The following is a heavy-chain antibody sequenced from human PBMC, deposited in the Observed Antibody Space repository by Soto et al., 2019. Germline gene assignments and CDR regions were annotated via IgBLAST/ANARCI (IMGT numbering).Heavy chain of an antibody. CDR2: ISAYNGNT. CDR1: GYTFTSYG. V-gene: IGHV1-18*01. Sequence: ASVKVSCKASGYTFTSYGISWVRQAPGQGLEWMGWISAYNGNTNYAQKLQGRVTMTTDTSTSTAYMELRSLRSDDTAVYYCARGPEVRPYYYYYYMDVWGKGTTVTVSS. J-gene: IGHJ6*03. CDR3: ARGPEVRPYYYYYYMDV. D-gene: IGHD1-1*01.